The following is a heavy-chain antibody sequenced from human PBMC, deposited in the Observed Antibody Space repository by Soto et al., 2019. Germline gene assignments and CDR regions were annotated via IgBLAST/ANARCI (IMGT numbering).Heavy chain of an antibody. J-gene: IGHJ4*02. Sequence: SVKVSCKASGGTFSSYAISWVRQAPGQGLEWMGGIIPIFGTANYAQKFQGRVTITADESTSTAYMELSSLRSEDTAVYYCASPMATNPPYFDYWGQGNLVTVSS. CDR1: GGTFSSYA. CDR2: IIPIFGTA. CDR3: ASPMATNPPYFDY. D-gene: IGHD5-12*01. V-gene: IGHV1-69*13.